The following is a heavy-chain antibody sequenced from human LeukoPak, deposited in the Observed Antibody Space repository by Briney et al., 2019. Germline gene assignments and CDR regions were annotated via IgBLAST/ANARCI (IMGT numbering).Heavy chain of an antibody. V-gene: IGHV4-31*11. D-gene: IGHD4-23*01. Sequence: SQTLSLTCGVSGGGISSCGYYWNWIRQHPGKFLEWIGYIYYSGSTYYNPSLKSRVTISVDTSKNQFSLKLSSVTAADTAVYYCASLPTVVTRGAAFDIWGQGTMVTVSS. CDR1: GGGISSCGYY. CDR2: IYYSGST. J-gene: IGHJ3*02. CDR3: ASLPTVVTRGAAFDI.